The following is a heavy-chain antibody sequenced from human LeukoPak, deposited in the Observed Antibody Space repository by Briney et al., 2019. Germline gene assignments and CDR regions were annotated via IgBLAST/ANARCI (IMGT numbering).Heavy chain of an antibody. CDR2: ITWKGDNM. J-gene: IGHJ3*02. CDR1: GFTFDDHA. Sequence: GGSLRLSCAASGFTFDDHAMHWVRQVPGKGLEWVSGITWKGDNMAYADSVNGRFSISRDNAENSLFLQMNSLRLEDTALYYCAKDIAASGFDAFDIWGQGTMVIVSS. CDR3: AKDIAASGFDAFDI. D-gene: IGHD6-25*01. V-gene: IGHV3-9*01.